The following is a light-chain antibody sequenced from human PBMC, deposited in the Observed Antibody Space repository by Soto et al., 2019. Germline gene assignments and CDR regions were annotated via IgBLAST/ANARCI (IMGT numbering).Light chain of an antibody. CDR3: QQYYSTPVT. Sequence: EIVMTQSPDSLDVSMGERATINCRSSQSVLYSSNNKNYLAWYQQKPGQPPKLLIYWASTRESGVPDRFSGSGSGTDFTLTISSLQAEDVAVYYCQQYYSTPVTFGQRTKVDIK. CDR1: QSVLYSSNNKNY. V-gene: IGKV4-1*01. CDR2: WAS. J-gene: IGKJ1*01.